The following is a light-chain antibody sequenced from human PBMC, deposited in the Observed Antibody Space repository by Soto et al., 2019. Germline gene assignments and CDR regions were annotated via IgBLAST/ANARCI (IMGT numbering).Light chain of an antibody. CDR1: QSVSTTY. J-gene: IGKJ4*01. Sequence: EIVLTQSPGTLSLSPGEKTTLSCRASQSVSTTYLAWYQQNPGQAPRLLIYDASSRATGIPDRFSGSGSGTDFTLTISRLEPEDFAVYYCQQYDSSPLTLGGGTKVDIK. CDR3: QQYDSSPLT. V-gene: IGKV3-20*01. CDR2: DAS.